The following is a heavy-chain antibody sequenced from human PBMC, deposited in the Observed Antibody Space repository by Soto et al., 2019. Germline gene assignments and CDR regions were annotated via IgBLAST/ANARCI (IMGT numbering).Heavy chain of an antibody. CDR1: AFTFNNYA. CDR3: AKSRYSDSSGDFYDY. CDR2: IGGSGRTT. D-gene: IGHD3-22*01. Sequence: GGSLRLSCAASAFTFNNYAMSWVRQAPGKGLEWVSGIGGSGRTTYYADSVKGRFAISRDNSNNTLFLQMNSLRAEDTAVYYCAKSRYSDSSGDFYDYWGQGTLVTVSS. V-gene: IGHV3-23*01. J-gene: IGHJ4*02.